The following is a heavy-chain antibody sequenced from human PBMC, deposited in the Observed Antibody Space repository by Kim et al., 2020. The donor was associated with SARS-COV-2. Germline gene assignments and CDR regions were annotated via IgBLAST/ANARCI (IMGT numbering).Heavy chain of an antibody. V-gene: IGHV3-33*01. CDR1: GFTFSSYG. Sequence: GGSLRLSCAASGFTFSSYGMHWVRQAPGKGLEWVAVIWYDGSNKYYADSVKGRFTISRDNSKNTLYLQMNSLRAEDTAVYYCARVGPRGYCSGGSCLYYYGMDVWSQGTTVTVSS. CDR2: IWYDGSNK. CDR3: ARVGPRGYCSGGSCLYYYGMDV. J-gene: IGHJ6*02. D-gene: IGHD2-15*01.